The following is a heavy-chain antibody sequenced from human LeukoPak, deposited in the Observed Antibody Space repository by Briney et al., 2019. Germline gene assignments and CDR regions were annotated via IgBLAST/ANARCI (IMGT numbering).Heavy chain of an antibody. D-gene: IGHD2-2*02. J-gene: IGHJ3*02. CDR2: IKYDGSEK. CDR1: GFSFSYYW. Sequence: GGSLRLSCGASGFSFSYYWMTWVRQGPRKGLEWVANIKYDGSEKHYVASVKGRFTISRDNAKNSLYLQMNRLRVEDTAVYDCARGWGDCSSVSCYTGGDVFDIWGQGTKVTVSS. V-gene: IGHV3-7*01. CDR3: ARGWGDCSSVSCYTGGDVFDI.